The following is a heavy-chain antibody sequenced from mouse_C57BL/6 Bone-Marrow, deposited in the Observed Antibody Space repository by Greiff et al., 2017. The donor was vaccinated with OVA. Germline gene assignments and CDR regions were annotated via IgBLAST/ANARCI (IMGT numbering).Heavy chain of an antibody. V-gene: IGHV1-81*01. CDR1: GYTFTSYG. CDR3: ARGEVRKSWFAY. D-gene: IGHD2-12*01. J-gene: IGHJ3*01. Sequence: VQLVEYGAELARPGASVKLSCKASGYTFTSYGISWVKQRTGQGLEWIGEIYPRSGNTYYNEKFKGKATLTADKSSSTAYMELRSLTSEDSAVYFCARGEVRKSWFAYWGQGTLVTVSA. CDR2: IYPRSGNT.